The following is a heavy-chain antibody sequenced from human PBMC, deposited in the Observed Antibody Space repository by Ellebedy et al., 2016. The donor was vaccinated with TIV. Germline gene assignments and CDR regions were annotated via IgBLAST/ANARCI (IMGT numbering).Heavy chain of an antibody. CDR3: ARKGTFFGVVITGNWFDP. Sequence: SETLSLTCAVYGGSFSGYYWSWIRQPPGKGLEWIGEINHSGSTYYNPSLKSRVTISVDTSKNQFSLKLSSVTAADTAVYYCARKGTFFGVVITGNWFDPWGQGTLVTVSS. CDR1: GGSFSGYY. D-gene: IGHD3-3*01. J-gene: IGHJ5*02. CDR2: INHSGST. V-gene: IGHV4-34*01.